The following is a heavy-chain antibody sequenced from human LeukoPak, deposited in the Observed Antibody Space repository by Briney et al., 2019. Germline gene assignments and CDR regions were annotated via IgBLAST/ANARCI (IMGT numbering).Heavy chain of an antibody. CDR2: MKSKTDGGTT. V-gene: IGHV3-15*01. Sequence: GGSLRLSCAASGFTFSNAWMSWVRQAPGKGLEWVGRMKSKTDGGTTDYAAPVKGRFTISRDDSKNTLYLQMNSLKTEDTAVYYCTTKQLVRGSDYWGQGTLVTVSS. J-gene: IGHJ4*02. CDR1: GFTFSNAW. D-gene: IGHD6-13*01. CDR3: TTKQLVRGSDY.